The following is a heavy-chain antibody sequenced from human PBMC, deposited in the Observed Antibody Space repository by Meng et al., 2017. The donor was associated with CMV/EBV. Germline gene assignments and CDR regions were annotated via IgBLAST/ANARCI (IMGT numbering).Heavy chain of an antibody. CDR2: ISAYNGNT. CDR1: GYTFTSYG. Sequence: ASVKVSCKASGYTFTSYGISWVRQAPGQGLEWMGWISAYNGNTNYAQKLQGRVTMTTDTSTSTDYMELSRLRSDDTAVYYCARGWIQLWLMGYWGQGTLVTVSS. D-gene: IGHD5-18*01. J-gene: IGHJ4*02. CDR3: ARGWIQLWLMGY. V-gene: IGHV1-18*01.